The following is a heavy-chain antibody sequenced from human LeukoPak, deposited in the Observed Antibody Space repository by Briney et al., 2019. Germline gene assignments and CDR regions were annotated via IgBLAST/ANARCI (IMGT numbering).Heavy chain of an antibody. CDR2: IQFDGSNK. D-gene: IGHD3-3*01. V-gene: IGHV3-30*02. CDR3: AKENDFWSGPEG. Sequence: GGSLRLPCVTSGFIFSNYGMHWVRQAPGKGLEWLTFIQFDGSNKLYADSVEGRFTVSRDTSKNTVYLQMTSLRVEDTAVYYCAKENDFWSGPEGWGQGTLVTVSS. CDR1: GFIFSNYG. J-gene: IGHJ4*02.